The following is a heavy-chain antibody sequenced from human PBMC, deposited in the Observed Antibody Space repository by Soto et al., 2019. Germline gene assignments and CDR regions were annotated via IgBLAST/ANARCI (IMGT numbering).Heavy chain of an antibody. D-gene: IGHD3-10*01. Sequence: SVKVSCKASGGTFSSYAISWVRQAPGQGLEWMGGIIPIFGTANYAQKFQGRVTITADESTSTAYMELSSLRSEDTAVYYCARSLVVRGVIISPFDYWGQGTLVTVSS. V-gene: IGHV1-69*13. CDR2: IIPIFGTA. J-gene: IGHJ4*02. CDR1: GGTFSSYA. CDR3: ARSLVVRGVIISPFDY.